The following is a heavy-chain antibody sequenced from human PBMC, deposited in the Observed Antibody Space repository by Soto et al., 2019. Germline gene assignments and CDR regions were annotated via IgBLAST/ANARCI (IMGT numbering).Heavy chain of an antibody. CDR2: IYYSGST. Sequence: PSETLSLTCTVSGGSISSSSYYWGWIRQPPGKGLEWIRSIYYSGSTYYNPSLKSRVTISVDTSKNQFSLKLSSVTAADTAVYYCARRLTANGGNGFAFWGQGTLVTVSS. J-gene: IGHJ4*02. CDR3: ARRLTANGGNGFAF. CDR1: GGSISSSSYY. D-gene: IGHD3-9*01. V-gene: IGHV4-39*01.